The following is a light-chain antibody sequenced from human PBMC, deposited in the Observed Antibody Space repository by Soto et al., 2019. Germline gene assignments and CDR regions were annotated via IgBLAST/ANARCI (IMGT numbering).Light chain of an antibody. Sequence: IVLTQSPGALSLSPGERATLSCTYSQSVNSTYLTWYRQKHGQAPGLIICGASTRATGIPARFSGSGSGTDCTLTISRLQPEDVAVYYCQQYGSSPLTLGGGTKVDIK. CDR1: QSVNSTY. V-gene: IGKV3-20*01. J-gene: IGKJ4*01. CDR3: QQYGSSPLT. CDR2: GAS.